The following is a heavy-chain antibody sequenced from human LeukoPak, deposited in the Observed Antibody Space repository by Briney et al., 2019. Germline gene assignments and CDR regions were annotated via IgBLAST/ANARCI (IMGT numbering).Heavy chain of an antibody. J-gene: IGHJ5*02. V-gene: IGHV3-11*04. CDR2: ISSSGSTI. CDR3: ARTRYDILTGSEAFDP. CDR1: GFTFSDYY. Sequence: GGSLRLSCAASGFTFSDYYMSWIRQAPGKGLEWVSYISSSGSTIYYADSVKGRFTISRDNAKNSLYLQMNSLRAEDTAVYYCARTRYDILTGSEAFDPWGQGTLVTVSS. D-gene: IGHD3-9*01.